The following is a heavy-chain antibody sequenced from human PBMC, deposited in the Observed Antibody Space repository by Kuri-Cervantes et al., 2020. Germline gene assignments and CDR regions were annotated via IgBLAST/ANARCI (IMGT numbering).Heavy chain of an antibody. J-gene: IGHJ4*02. CDR1: GGTFSSYA. Sequence: SVKVSCKASGGTFSSYAISWVRQAPGQGLEWMGGIIPIFGTANYAQKFQGRVAITADESTSTAYMELSSLRAEDTALYHCARESGSGSPYWGQGTLVTVSS. CDR2: IIPIFGTA. V-gene: IGHV1-69*13. CDR3: ARESGSGSPY. D-gene: IGHD1-26*01.